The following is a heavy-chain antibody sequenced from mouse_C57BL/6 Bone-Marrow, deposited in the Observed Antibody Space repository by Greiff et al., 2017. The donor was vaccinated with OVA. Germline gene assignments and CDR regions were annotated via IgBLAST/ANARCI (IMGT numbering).Heavy chain of an antibody. Sequence: QVQLQQSGAELARPGASVKLSCKASGYTFTSYGISWVKQRTGQGLEWIGEIYPRSGNTYYNEKFKGKATLTADKSSSTAYMELRSLTSEDSAVYFCARGFITTVGFAYLGQGTLVTVSA. CDR1: GYTFTSYG. CDR3: ARGFITTVGFAY. J-gene: IGHJ3*01. D-gene: IGHD1-1*01. CDR2: IYPRSGNT. V-gene: IGHV1-81*01.